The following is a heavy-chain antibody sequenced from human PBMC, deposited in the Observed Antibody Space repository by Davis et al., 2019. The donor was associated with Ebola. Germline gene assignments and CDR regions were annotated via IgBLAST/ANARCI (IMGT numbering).Heavy chain of an antibody. V-gene: IGHV3-74*01. CDR2: INGGGSDT. D-gene: IGHD2-2*02. CDR3: AKGRTIPLALDF. Sequence: GESLKISCAASGFTFSSYWMHWVRQAPGKGLVWVSRINGGGSDTTYADSVKGRFTISRDNAKNSLYLQMNSLRGEDTAFYYCAKGRTIPLALDFWGRGTLVTVSS. CDR1: GFTFSSYW. J-gene: IGHJ4*02.